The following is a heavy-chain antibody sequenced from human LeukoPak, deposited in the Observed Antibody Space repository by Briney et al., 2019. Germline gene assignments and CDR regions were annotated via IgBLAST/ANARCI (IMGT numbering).Heavy chain of an antibody. CDR3: ARDCGGSCKPLYYGMDV. CDR2: IYYSGST. CDR1: GGSISSYY. J-gene: IGHJ6*02. D-gene: IGHD2-15*01. V-gene: IGHV4-59*01. Sequence: SETLSLTCTVSGGSISSYYWSWIRQPPGKGLEWIGYIYYSGSTNYNPSLKSRVTISVDTSKNQFSLKLSSVTAADTAVYYCARDCGGSCKPLYYGMDVWGQGTTVTVSS.